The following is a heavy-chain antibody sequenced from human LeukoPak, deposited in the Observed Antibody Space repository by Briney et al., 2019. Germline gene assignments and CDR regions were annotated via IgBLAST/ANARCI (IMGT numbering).Heavy chain of an antibody. Sequence: QAGGSLRLSCAASGFTFNSYAMSWVRQAPGKGLEWVSAISGSGGSTYYADSVKGRFTISRDNSKNTLYLQMNSLRAEDTAVYYCAREASGGSYFDYWGQGTLVTVSS. CDR3: AREASGGSYFDY. CDR1: GFTFNSYA. CDR2: ISGSGGST. J-gene: IGHJ4*02. D-gene: IGHD1-26*01. V-gene: IGHV3-23*01.